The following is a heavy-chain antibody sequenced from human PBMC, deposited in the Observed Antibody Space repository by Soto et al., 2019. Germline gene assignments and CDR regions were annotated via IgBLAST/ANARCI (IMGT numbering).Heavy chain of an antibody. CDR3: AEEAGPRTAKPPFCFAC. CDR1: GYTFTNYG. CDR2: ISTYNGNT. D-gene: IGHD5-18*01. V-gene: IGHV1-18*01. J-gene: IGHJ4*02. Sequence: QVQLVQSGAEVKKPGASVKVSCKASGYTFTNYGISWVRQAPGQGLEWMAWISTYNGNTNYAQKFQGRVARTTDTSTNTAYMVLRSLRSDDPVVYDCAEEAGPRTAKPPFCFACWGQGSLVTASS.